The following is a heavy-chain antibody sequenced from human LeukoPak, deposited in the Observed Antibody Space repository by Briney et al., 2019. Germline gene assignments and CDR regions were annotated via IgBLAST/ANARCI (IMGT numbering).Heavy chain of an antibody. J-gene: IGHJ4*02. D-gene: IGHD6-13*01. Sequence: GRSLRLTCAASGFTFSSYGMHWVRQAPGKGLEWVAVIRYDGSNKYYADSVKGRFTISRDNSKNTLYLQMNSLRAEDTAVYYCARGIAAAGLLDYWGQGTLVTVSS. CDR1: GFTFSSYG. CDR3: ARGIAAAGLLDY. CDR2: IRYDGSNK. V-gene: IGHV3-33*01.